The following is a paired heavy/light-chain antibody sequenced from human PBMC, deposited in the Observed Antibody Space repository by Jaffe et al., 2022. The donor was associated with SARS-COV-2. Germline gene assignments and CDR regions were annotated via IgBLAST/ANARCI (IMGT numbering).Heavy chain of an antibody. CDR3: TRGGGPVITHPVY. Sequence: DVQLVESGGGLVKPGRSLRLSCTTSGFSFGDYSMSWFRQSAEKGLEWVSFIRSKAFDESTEYAASVRGRFTISRDDSRGIAYLQMNSLKTEDTAVYYCTRGGGPVITHPVYWGQGTLVTVSS. V-gene: IGHV3-49*05. CDR2: IRSKAFDEST. D-gene: IGHD3-22*01. J-gene: IGHJ4*02. CDR1: GFSFGDYS.
Light chain of an antibody. V-gene: IGKV1-39*01. CDR1: QSITRY. CDR2: AAS. J-gene: IGKJ2*01. CDR3: LQTYNTPYT. Sequence: DIQMTQSPSSLSASVGDRVTISCRASQSITRYINWYRQKVGKAPELLIYAASTLQSGVPSRFSGSGSETDFTLTINSLQPEDFATYFCLQTYNTPYTFGQGTKLDMK.